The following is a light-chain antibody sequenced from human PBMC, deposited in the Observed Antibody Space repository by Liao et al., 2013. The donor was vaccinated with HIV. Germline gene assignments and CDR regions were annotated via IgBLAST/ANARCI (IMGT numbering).Light chain of an antibody. CDR2: QDT. CDR1: KLGDKY. Sequence: SYELTQAPSVSVSPGQTARITSSGDKLGDKYVSWYQQRPGRSPVLVIYQDTKRPPGIPERFSGSNSGNTATLSVSGTQAMDEADYFCQAWDSSSHVVFGGGTRLTVL. J-gene: IGLJ2*01. CDR3: QAWDSSSHVV. V-gene: IGLV3-1*01.